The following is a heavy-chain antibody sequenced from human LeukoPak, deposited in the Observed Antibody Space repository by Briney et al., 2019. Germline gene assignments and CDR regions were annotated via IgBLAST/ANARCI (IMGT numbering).Heavy chain of an antibody. V-gene: IGHV3-21*01. CDR3: ARDNSIAAAGHDAFDI. D-gene: IGHD6-13*01. Sequence: PGGSLRLSCAASGFTFSNYNMNWVRQAPGKGLEWVSSISSSGSYIYYADSVKGRFTIPRDNAKNSLYLQMNSLRAEDTAVYYCARDNSIAAAGHDAFDIWGQGTMVTVSS. J-gene: IGHJ3*02. CDR2: ISSSGSYI. CDR1: GFTFSNYN.